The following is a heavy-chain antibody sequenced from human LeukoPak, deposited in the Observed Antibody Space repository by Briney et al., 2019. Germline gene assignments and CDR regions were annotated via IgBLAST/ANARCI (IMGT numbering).Heavy chain of an antibody. CDR1: GYTFTGYY. Sequence: ASVKVSCKASGYTFTGYYMHWVRQAPGQGLEWMGIINPSGGSTGYVQKFQGRVTMTRDTSTSTVYMELSSLRSEDTAVYYCARAADILTGYYKGLYYYGMDVWGQGTTVTVSS. CDR3: ARAADILTGYYKGLYYYGMDV. D-gene: IGHD3-9*01. J-gene: IGHJ6*02. V-gene: IGHV1-46*01. CDR2: INPSGGST.